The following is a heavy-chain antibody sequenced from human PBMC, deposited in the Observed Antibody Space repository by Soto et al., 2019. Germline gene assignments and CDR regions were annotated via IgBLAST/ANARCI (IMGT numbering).Heavy chain of an antibody. CDR2: ISAYNGNT. Sequence: ASVKVSCKASGYTFTSYGISWVRQAPGQGLEWMGWISAYNGNTNYAQKLQGRVTMTTDTSTSTAYMELRSLRSDDTAVYYCARDRVVVVVAAHHCYGMDVWGQGTTVTVSS. V-gene: IGHV1-18*01. CDR3: ARDRVVVVVAAHHCYGMDV. J-gene: IGHJ6*02. D-gene: IGHD2-15*01. CDR1: GYTFTSYG.